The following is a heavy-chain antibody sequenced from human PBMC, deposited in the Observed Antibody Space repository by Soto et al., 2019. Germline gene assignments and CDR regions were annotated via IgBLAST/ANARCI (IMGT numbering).Heavy chain of an antibody. Sequence: GGSLRLSCAASGFTFSSYAMHWVRQAPGKGLEWVAVISYDGSNKYYADSGKGRFTISRDNSKNTLYLQMNSLRAEDTAVYYCANDYGGPHYYYGMDVWGQGTTVTVSS. V-gene: IGHV3-30-3*02. CDR2: ISYDGSNK. D-gene: IGHD4-17*01. CDR3: ANDYGGPHYYYGMDV. CDR1: GFTFSSYA. J-gene: IGHJ6*02.